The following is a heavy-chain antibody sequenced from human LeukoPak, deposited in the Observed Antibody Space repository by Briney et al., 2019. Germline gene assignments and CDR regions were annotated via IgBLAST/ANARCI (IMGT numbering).Heavy chain of an antibody. V-gene: IGHV3-7*04. Sequence: GGSLRLSCAASGFTVSSNYMSWVRQAPGKGLEWVANIKQDGSEKYYVDSVKGRFTISRDNAKNSLYLQMNSLRAEDTAVYYCARGALNGYSSSSGGYWGQGTLVTVSS. CDR3: ARGALNGYSSSSGGY. D-gene: IGHD6-6*01. CDR1: GFTVSSNY. CDR2: IKQDGSEK. J-gene: IGHJ4*02.